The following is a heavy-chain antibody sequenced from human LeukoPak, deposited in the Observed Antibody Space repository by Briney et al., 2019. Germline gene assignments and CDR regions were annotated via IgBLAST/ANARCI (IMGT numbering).Heavy chain of an antibody. D-gene: IGHD4-17*01. CDR1: GFTFSSYS. J-gene: IGHJ4*02. CDR3: ARPRTTVTTGDY. Sequence: GGSLRLSCAASGFTFSSYSMNWVRQAPGKGLEWVSSISSSSSYIYYADSVKGRFTISRDNAKNSLYLQMNSLRAEDTAVYYCARPRTTVTTGDYWGQGTLVTVSS. CDR2: ISSSSSYI. V-gene: IGHV3-21*01.